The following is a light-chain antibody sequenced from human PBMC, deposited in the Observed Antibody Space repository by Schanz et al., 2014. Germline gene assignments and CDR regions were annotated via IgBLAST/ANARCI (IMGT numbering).Light chain of an antibody. CDR3: QQTNTFPLT. J-gene: IGKJ4*01. V-gene: IGKV1-12*01. Sequence: IQMTQAPSSLSTSVGDTVTITCRASQGISDDLAWYQKKPGKAPKLLIHAASSLQSGVPSRISGSGSGTDFTLTISALQPEDFAIYYCQQTNTFPLTFGGGTKVEIK. CDR1: QGISDD. CDR2: AAS.